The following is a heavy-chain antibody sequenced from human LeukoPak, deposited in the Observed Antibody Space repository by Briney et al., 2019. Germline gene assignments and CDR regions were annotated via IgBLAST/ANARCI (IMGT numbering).Heavy chain of an antibody. CDR3: ARAPKGMTTVRYYYYYYMDV. CDR1: SGSITSGGYY. J-gene: IGHJ6*03. CDR2: IYFSGST. Sequence: SETLSLTCTVSSGSITSGGYYWNWIRQHPGKGLEWIGYIYFSGSTFYNPSLKSRVTMSVDTSKNQFSLKLSSVTAADTAVYYCARAPKGMTTVRYYYYYYMDVWGKGTTVTVSS. V-gene: IGHV4-31*03. D-gene: IGHD4-11*01.